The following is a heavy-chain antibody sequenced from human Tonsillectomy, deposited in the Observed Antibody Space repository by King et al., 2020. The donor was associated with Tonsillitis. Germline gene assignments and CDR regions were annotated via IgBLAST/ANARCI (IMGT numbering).Heavy chain of an antibody. CDR1: GGSISSSSYY. V-gene: IGHV4-39*01. CDR2: IYYSGST. CDR3: ARHSSGWYRDY. J-gene: IGHJ4*02. D-gene: IGHD6-19*01. Sequence: QLQESGPGLVKPSETLSLTCTVSGGSISSSSYYWGWIRQPPGKGLEWIGSIYYSGSTYYNPSLKSRVTISVDTSKNQFSLKLSSVTAADTAVYYCARHSSGWYRDYWGQVTLVTVSS.